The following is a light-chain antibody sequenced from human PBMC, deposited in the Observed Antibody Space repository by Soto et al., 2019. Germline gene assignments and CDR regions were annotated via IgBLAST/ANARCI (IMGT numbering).Light chain of an antibody. Sequence: QSALTQPASGSGSPGQSITISCNGTSSDVGGYNYVSWYQQHPGKAPKLMIYDVSNRPSGVSNRFSGSKSGNTASLTISGLQAEDEADYYCSSYTSSSTLVVFGGGTQLTVL. CDR3: SSYTSSSTLVV. CDR2: DVS. CDR1: SSDVGGYNY. J-gene: IGLJ2*01. V-gene: IGLV2-14*01.